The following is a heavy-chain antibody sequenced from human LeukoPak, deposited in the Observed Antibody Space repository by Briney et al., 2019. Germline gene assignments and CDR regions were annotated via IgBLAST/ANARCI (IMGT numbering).Heavy chain of an antibody. J-gene: IGHJ4*02. D-gene: IGHD2-21*02. CDR1: GGSISSGY. V-gene: IGHV4-59*01. CDR3: ARGRRTAVVTDFDY. CDR2: IHYSGSS. Sequence: SETLSLTCTVSGGSISSGYWSWIRQPPGKGLEWIGYIHYSGSSRSHPSLNSRVTMSVDTSKSQFSLKLTSVTAADTAVYYCARGRRTAVVTDFDYWGQGILVTVSS.